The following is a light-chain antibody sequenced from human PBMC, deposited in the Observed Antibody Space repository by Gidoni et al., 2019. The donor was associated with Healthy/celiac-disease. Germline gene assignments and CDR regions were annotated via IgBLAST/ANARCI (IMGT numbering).Light chain of an antibody. V-gene: IGLV6-57*03. CDR3: QSYDSSNQV. J-gene: IGLJ3*02. Sequence: NFMLTQPHSVSESPGKTLTIACTRSSGSIASHYVQWYQQRPGSAPTTVIYEDNQRPSGVPDRFSGSIDSSSNSASLTISGLKTEDEADYYCQSYDSSNQVFGGGTKLTVL. CDR1: SGSIASHY. CDR2: EDN.